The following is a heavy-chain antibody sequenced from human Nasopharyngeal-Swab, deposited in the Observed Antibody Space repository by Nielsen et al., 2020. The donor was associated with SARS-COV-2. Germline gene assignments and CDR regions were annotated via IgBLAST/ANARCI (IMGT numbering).Heavy chain of an antibody. CDR3: ARSKISWYTRTWQDDY. CDR1: GYTFTDYY. J-gene: IGHJ4*02. D-gene: IGHD6-13*01. V-gene: IGHV1-2*02. Sequence: ASVKVSCKPSGYTFTDYYIHWVRQAPGQGLEWMGWINPHSGGTNFAQKIQGRVTMTRDTSISTAYMELSRLTSDDTAVYYCARSKISWYTRTWQDDYWGQGTLVTVSS. CDR2: INPHSGGT.